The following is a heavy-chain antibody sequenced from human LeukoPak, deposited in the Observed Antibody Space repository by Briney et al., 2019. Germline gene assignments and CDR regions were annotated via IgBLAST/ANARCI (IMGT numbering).Heavy chain of an antibody. J-gene: IGHJ4*02. V-gene: IGHV4-39*01. D-gene: IGHD3-10*01. CDR2: IYYSGST. CDR1: GDSISSSSYY. CDR3: ARLLWFGELLPYFDY. Sequence: PSETLSLTCTVSGDSISSSSYYWGWIRQPPGKGLEWIGSIYYSGSTYYNPSLKSRVTISVDTSKNQFSLKLSSVTAADTAVYYCARLLWFGELLPYFDYWGQGTLVTVSS.